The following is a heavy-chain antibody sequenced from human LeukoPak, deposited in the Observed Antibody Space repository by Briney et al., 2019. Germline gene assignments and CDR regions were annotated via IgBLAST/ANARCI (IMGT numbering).Heavy chain of an antibody. CDR2: INGDGSST. CDR1: GFTFSNYW. CDR3: ARPDYYNSRFDP. Sequence: PGGSLRLSCAASGFTFSNYWMHWVRQAPGKGLLWVSRINGDGSSTNYADSVKGRFTISRDNAKNTLYLQMNSLRAEDTAVYYCARPDYYNSRFDPWGQGTLVTVSS. V-gene: IGHV3-74*01. D-gene: IGHD3-22*01. J-gene: IGHJ5*02.